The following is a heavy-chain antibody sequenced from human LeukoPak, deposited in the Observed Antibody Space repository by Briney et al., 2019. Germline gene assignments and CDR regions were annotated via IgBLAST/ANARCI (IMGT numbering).Heavy chain of an antibody. CDR3: ARDRLWFGELSSPGYYYYGMDV. CDR1: GYTFTSYY. Sequence: SVKVSCKASGYTFTSYYMHWVRQAPGQGLEWMGRIIPILGIANYAQKFQGRVTITADKSTSTAYMELSSLRSEDTAVYYCARDRLWFGELSSPGYYYYGMDVWGQGTTVTVSS. CDR2: IIPILGIA. D-gene: IGHD3-10*01. J-gene: IGHJ6*02. V-gene: IGHV1-69*04.